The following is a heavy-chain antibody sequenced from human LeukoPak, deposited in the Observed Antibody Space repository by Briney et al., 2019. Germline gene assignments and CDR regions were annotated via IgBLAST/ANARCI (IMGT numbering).Heavy chain of an antibody. CDR1: GYTLTELS. V-gene: IGHV1-24*01. CDR3: ATEGGYDFWSGHLKGWFDP. CDR2: FDPEDGET. Sequence: ASVKVSCKVSGYTLTELSMHWVRQAPGKGLEWMGGFDPEDGETIYAQKFQGRVTMTEDTSTDTAYMELSSLRSEDTAVYYCATEGGYDFWSGHLKGWFDPWGQGTLVTVSS. J-gene: IGHJ5*02. D-gene: IGHD3-3*01.